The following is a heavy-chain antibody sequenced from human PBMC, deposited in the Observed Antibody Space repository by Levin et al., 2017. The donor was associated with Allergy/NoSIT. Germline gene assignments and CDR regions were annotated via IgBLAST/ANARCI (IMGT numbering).Heavy chain of an antibody. J-gene: IGHJ4*02. Sequence: SQTLSLTCTVSGGSISSYYWSWIRQPPGKGLEWIGYIYYSGSTNYNPSLKSRVTISVDTPKNQFSLKLSSVTAADTAVYYCARDMIGGDYWGQGTLVTVSS. CDR1: GGSISSYY. V-gene: IGHV4-59*01. CDR3: ARDMIGGDY. CDR2: IYYSGST. D-gene: IGHD3-22*01.